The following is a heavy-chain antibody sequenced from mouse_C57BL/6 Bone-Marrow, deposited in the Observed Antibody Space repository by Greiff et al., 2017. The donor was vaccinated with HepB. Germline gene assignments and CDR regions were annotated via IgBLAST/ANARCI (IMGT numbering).Heavy chain of an antibody. Sequence: QVQLQQSGAELARPGASVKMSCKASGYTFTSYTMHWVKQRPGQGLEWIGYINPSSGYTKYNQKFKDKATLTADKSSSTAYMQLSSLTSEDSAVYYCARHRYYYGSSYWYFDVWGTGTTVTVSS. D-gene: IGHD1-1*01. V-gene: IGHV1-4*01. CDR1: GYTFTSYT. CDR2: INPSSGYT. J-gene: IGHJ1*03. CDR3: ARHRYYYGSSYWYFDV.